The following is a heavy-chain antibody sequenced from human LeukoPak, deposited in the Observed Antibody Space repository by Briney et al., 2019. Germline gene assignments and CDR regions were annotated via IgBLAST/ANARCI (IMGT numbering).Heavy chain of an antibody. CDR1: GFTFSDYY. V-gene: IGHV3-11*01. CDR3: ARVDREVCKNGVCYYFAT. J-gene: IGHJ4*02. Sequence: RAGGSLRLSCAASGFTFSDYYMSWIRQAPGKGLEWVSYISSSGSTIYYADSVKGRFTISRDNAKNSLYLQMNSLRAEDTAVYYCARVDREVCKNGVCYYFATGARGPLAPVPS. D-gene: IGHD2-8*01. CDR2: ISSSGSTI.